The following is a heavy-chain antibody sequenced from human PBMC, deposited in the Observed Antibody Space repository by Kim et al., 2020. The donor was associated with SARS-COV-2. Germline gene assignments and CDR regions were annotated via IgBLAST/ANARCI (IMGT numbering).Heavy chain of an antibody. CDR1: GGTFSSYA. V-gene: IGHV1-69*13. D-gene: IGHD5-12*01. CDR3: ARDRWRLAQGRGYD. J-gene: IGHJ4*02. Sequence: SVKVSCKASGGTFSSYAISWVRQAPGQGLEWMGGIIPIFGTANYAQKFQGRVTITADESTSTAYMELSSLRSEDTAVYYCARDRWRLAQGRGYDWGQGTLVTVSS. CDR2: IIPIFGTA.